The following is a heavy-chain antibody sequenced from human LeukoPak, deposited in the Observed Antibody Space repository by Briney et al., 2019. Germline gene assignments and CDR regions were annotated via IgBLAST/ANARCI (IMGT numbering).Heavy chain of an antibody. CDR3: AAGTGRSDFDY. J-gene: IGHJ4*02. V-gene: IGHV3-15*01. CDR1: GFSSNNAW. CDR2: IKSKSDGGTR. D-gene: IGHD1-1*01. Sequence: GGSLRLSCAASGFSSNNAWMSWVRQAPGKGLEWVGRIKSKSDGGTRDFAAPVKGRFVISRDDSKNTLYLQMNSLKTEDTAIYYCAAGTGRSDFDYWGQGTLVTVSS.